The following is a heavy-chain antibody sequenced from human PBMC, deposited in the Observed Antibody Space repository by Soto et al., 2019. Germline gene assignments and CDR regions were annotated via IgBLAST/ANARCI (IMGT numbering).Heavy chain of an antibody. CDR2: ISGSDDST. CDR3: EKEMVREVLPPVLDY. CDR1: GFTFSSYA. J-gene: IGHJ4*02. Sequence: PGGSLRLSCAASGFTFSSYAMSWVRQAPGKGLEWVSVISGSDDSTYYADSVKGRFTISRDNSKNTLYLQMNSLRAEDTAVYYFEKEMVREVLPPVLDYWGQGTQVTVSS. V-gene: IGHV3-23*01. D-gene: IGHD3-10*01.